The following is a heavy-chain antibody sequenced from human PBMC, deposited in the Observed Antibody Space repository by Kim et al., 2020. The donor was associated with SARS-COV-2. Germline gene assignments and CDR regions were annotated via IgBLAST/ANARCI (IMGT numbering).Heavy chain of an antibody. CDR1: GFTFSSYA. CDR3: ARGGVVRGALTRKFDY. Sequence: GGSLRLSCAASGFTFSSYAMHWVRQAPGKGLEWVAVISYDGSNKYYADSVKGRFTISRDNSKNTLYLQMSSLRAEDTAVYYCARGGVVRGALTRKFDYWGQGTLVTVSS. D-gene: IGHD3-10*01. J-gene: IGHJ4*02. V-gene: IGHV3-30-3*01. CDR2: ISYDGSNK.